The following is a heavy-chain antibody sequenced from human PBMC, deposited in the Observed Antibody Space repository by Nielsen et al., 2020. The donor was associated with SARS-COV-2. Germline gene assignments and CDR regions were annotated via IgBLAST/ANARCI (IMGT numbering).Heavy chain of an antibody. CDR1: GFSFSDYY. CDR3: ARERVYFDL. J-gene: IGHJ2*01. Sequence: GGSLRLSCAASGFSFSDYYMSWVRQAPGKGLEWISTIGRSSSTTNNADSVKGRLTISRDNANLYLQMTSLRVEDTAVYYCARERVYFDLWGRGTLVTVSS. V-gene: IGHV3-11*05. CDR2: IGRSSSTT.